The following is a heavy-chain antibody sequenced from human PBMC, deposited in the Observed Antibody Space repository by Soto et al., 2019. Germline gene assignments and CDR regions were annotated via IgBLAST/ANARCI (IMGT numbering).Heavy chain of an antibody. CDR1: GYTFSSYG. D-gene: IGHD3-9*01. Sequence: QVXLVQSGAEVKKPGASVKVSCKASGYTFSSYGISWVRQAPGQGLEWMGWISAYNGNTNYAQKLQGXXXXTTXTXXXXXXXXXXXXXXXXTAVYYCARGPXYXILTGNYDGMDVWXXGTTXXVSS. CDR3: ARGPXYXILTGNYDGMDV. CDR2: ISAYNGNT. J-gene: IGHJ6*02. V-gene: IGHV1-18*01.